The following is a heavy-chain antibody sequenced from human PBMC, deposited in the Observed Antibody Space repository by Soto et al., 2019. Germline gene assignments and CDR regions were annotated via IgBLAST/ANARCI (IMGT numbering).Heavy chain of an antibody. CDR2: IWYDGSNK. Sequence: GGSLRLSCAASGFTFSSYGMHWVRQAPGKGLEWVAVIWYDGSNKYYADSVKGRFTISRDNSKNTLYLQMNSLRAEDTAVYYCAKGSFFGVGIKAVYYYGMDVWGQGTTVTVSS. V-gene: IGHV3-33*06. CDR1: GFTFSSYG. CDR3: AKGSFFGVGIKAVYYYGMDV. J-gene: IGHJ6*02. D-gene: IGHD3-3*01.